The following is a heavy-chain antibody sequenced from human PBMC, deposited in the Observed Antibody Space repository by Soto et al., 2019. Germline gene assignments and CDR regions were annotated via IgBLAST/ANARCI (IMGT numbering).Heavy chain of an antibody. CDR1: GYTFTNYN. V-gene: IGHV1-18*01. Sequence: QVQLVQSGAEVKKPGASVKVSCKASGYTFTNYNINWVRQAPGQGLEWMGWISAYNGNTNYAQKLQGRVTMTTDTSTSTAYMELGSLSSDDTAVYYCARKIDYVGFDPWGQGTLVTVSS. D-gene: IGHD4-17*01. J-gene: IGHJ5*02. CDR2: ISAYNGNT. CDR3: ARKIDYVGFDP.